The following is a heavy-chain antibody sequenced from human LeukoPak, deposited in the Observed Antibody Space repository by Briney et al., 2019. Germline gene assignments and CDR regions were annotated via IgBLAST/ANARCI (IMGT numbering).Heavy chain of an antibody. CDR2: IIPIFGTA. D-gene: IGHD6-6*01. CDR1: GGTFSSYA. CDR3: ARVGQLVSNWFDP. Sequence: SVKASCKASGGTFSSYAISWVRQAPGQGLEWMGGIIPIFGTANYAQKFQGRVTITADESTSTAYMELSSLRSEDTAVYYCARVGQLVSNWFDPWGQGTLVTVSS. J-gene: IGHJ5*02. V-gene: IGHV1-69*13.